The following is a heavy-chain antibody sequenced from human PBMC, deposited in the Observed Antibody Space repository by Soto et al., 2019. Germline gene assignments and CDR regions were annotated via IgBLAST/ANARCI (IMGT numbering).Heavy chain of an antibody. J-gene: IGHJ6*02. V-gene: IGHV5-51*01. CDR2: IYPGDSET. CDR3: ARHPDYGDYGGSYYYYGMDV. D-gene: IGHD4-17*01. CDR1: GYSFSSYW. Sequence: PGESLKISCKGSGYSFSSYWIGWVRQMSGKGLEWMGIIYPGDSETKYSPSFQGQVTISADKSITTAYLQWSSLKASDTAMYYCARHPDYGDYGGSYYYYGMDVWGQGTTVTVSS.